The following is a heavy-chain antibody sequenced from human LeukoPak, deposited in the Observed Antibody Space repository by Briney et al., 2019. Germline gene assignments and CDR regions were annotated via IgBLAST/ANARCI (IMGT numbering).Heavy chain of an antibody. J-gene: IGHJ1*01. Sequence: QAGGSLRLPRAASGFTFSSYAMSWVRQAPGKGLEWVSAISGSGGSTYYADSVKGRFTISRDNSKNTLYLQMNSLRAEDTALYHCAKKVVVGATSPYSDFQDWGQGTLVTVSS. D-gene: IGHD1-26*01. V-gene: IGHV3-23*01. CDR2: ISGSGGST. CDR3: AKKVVVGATSPYSDFQD. CDR1: GFTFSSYA.